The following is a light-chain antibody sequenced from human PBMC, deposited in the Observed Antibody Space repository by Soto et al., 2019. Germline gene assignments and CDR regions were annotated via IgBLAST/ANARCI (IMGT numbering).Light chain of an antibody. Sequence: IVMTQSPATLSVSPGERATLYCRASQSVSSSYLAWYQQKPGQAPRLLIYGASSRATGIPARFSGSGSGTDFTLTISSLEPEDFAVYYCQQRNYWPISFGQGTRLEIK. V-gene: IGKV3D-20*02. CDR3: QQRNYWPIS. J-gene: IGKJ5*01. CDR2: GAS. CDR1: QSVSSSY.